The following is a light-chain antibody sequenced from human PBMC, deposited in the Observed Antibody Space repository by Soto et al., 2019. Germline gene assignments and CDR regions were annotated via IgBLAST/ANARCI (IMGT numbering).Light chain of an antibody. CDR2: EVS. Sequence: QSALAQPASVSGSPGQSITISCTGTGSDIGDYDYVSWFQQHPGKAPKLIISEVSNRPSGVSNRFSGSKSDKTASLTISGLQAEDEADYYCGSYTSTSTCVFGTGTKVTV. CDR3: GSYTSTSTCV. V-gene: IGLV2-14*01. CDR1: GSDIGDYDY. J-gene: IGLJ1*01.